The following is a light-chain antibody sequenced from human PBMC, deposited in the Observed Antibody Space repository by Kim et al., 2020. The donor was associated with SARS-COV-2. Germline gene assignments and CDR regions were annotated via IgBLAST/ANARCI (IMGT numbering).Light chain of an antibody. Sequence: SVGDSVTITCRESQSSSNLLALYQQKPGKAPKLLISVASSLQSWVPSRFSGSGSGTDFTLTISSLQPEDFATYYCQQANSFPSFTFGGGTKVDIK. CDR2: VAS. V-gene: IGKV1-12*02. CDR3: QQANSFPSFT. CDR1: QSSSNL. J-gene: IGKJ4*01.